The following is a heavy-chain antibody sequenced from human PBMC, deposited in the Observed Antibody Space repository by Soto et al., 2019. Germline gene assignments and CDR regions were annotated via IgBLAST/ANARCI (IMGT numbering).Heavy chain of an antibody. J-gene: IGHJ3*02. V-gene: IGHV1-69*12. CDR2: IIPIFGTA. Sequence: QVQLVQSGAEVKKPGSSVKVSCKASGGTFSSYAISWVRQAPGQGLEWMGGIIPIFGTANYAQKFQGRVTFTADEATSTAYMELNSLRSKDTAVYYCEREAYSSGWYPDAFDILGQGTMVTVSS. CDR3: EREAYSSGWYPDAFDI. CDR1: GGTFSSYA. D-gene: IGHD6-19*01.